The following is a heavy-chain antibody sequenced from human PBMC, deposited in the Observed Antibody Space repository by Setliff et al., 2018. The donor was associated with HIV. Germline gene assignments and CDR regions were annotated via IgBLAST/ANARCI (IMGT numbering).Heavy chain of an antibody. D-gene: IGHD6-19*01. CDR3: ARDGLLVAGIRFDY. CDR1: GGTFSSYA. V-gene: IGHV1-69*05. J-gene: IGHJ4*01. CDR2: IIPAFGTA. Sequence: SVKVSCKTSGGTFSSYAVSWVRQAPGQGLEWMGGIIPAFGTANYAQKFQGRVTITTEESTSTAYMELSGLRSEDTAVYFCARDGLLVAGIRFDYWGQGPWSPSPQ.